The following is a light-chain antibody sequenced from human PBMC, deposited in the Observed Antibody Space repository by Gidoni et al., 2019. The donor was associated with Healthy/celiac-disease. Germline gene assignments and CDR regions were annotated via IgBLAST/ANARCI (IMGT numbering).Light chain of an antibody. CDR1: QSVSSY. J-gene: IGKJ2*01. CDR2: YAS. Sequence: DIVLTQSPDTLSLSPGERATLSCRASQSVSSYLAWSKQKPVQATRLLIYYASHRATGIPARFSGSGSVPAFTLTISSLEPEDFAVYYGQQRSNWPRTFGHGTKLEIK. V-gene: IGKV3-11*01. CDR3: QQRSNWPRT.